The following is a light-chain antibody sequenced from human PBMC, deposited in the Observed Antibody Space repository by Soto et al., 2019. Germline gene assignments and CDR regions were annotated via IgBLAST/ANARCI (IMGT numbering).Light chain of an antibody. Sequence: DIVMTQSPLSLPVTPGEPASISCRSSQSLLHSNGYNYLDWYLQKPGQSPQLLIYLGSNRASGVLDSFSGSGSGTDFKLKISRVEGEDVGVYYCMQALQTPPTFGHGTKLEIK. CDR1: QSLLHSNGYNY. CDR3: MQALQTPPT. CDR2: LGS. J-gene: IGKJ2*01. V-gene: IGKV2-28*01.